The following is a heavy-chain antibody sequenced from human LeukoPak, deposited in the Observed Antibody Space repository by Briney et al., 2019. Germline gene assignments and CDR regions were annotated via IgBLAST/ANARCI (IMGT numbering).Heavy chain of an antibody. D-gene: IGHD3-22*01. CDR3: ATARLTLIETWFDP. V-gene: IGHV4-59*08. CDR1: GAAIGIYY. CDR2: IYYGGVT. J-gene: IGHJ5*02. Sequence: SETLSLTCSVSGAAIGIYYWGWIRQPPGKGLERIGHIYYGGVTNYNPSLKSRLTISLDTSQHQFSLKLTTVTAADTAVYYCATARLTLIETWFDPWGQGTLVTVSS.